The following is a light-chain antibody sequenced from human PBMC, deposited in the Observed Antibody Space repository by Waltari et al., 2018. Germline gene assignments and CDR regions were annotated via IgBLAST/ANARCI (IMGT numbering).Light chain of an antibody. CDR3: QQSYSTPLT. CDR2: AAS. CDR1: QSISSY. V-gene: IGKV1-39*01. J-gene: IGKJ4*01. Sequence: DIQMTQSPSSLSASVGDRVTITCRASQSISSYLNCYQQKPGKAPKLLIYAASSLQSGVPSRFSGSGSGTDFTLTISSLQPEDFATYYCQQSYSTPLTFGGGT.